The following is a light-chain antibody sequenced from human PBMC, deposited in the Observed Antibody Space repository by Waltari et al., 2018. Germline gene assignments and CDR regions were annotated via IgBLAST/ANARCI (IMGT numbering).Light chain of an antibody. CDR2: DAS. J-gene: IGKJ4*01. CDR3: QQYNIYPPT. Sequence: EIVMTQSPATLSVSPGERATLSCRASQSVSSNLAWYQQKPGQAPRLLIYDASTRATGIPARFSGSASGTEFTLTISSLQSEDFAVYYCQQYNIYPPTFGGGTKVEIK. CDR1: QSVSSN. V-gene: IGKV3-15*01.